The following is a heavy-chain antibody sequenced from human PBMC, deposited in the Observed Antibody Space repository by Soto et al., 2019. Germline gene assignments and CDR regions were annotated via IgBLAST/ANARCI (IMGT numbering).Heavy chain of an antibody. CDR2: IYYSGST. J-gene: IGHJ4*02. D-gene: IGHD3-10*01. Sequence: QVQLQESGPGLVKPSETLSLTCTVSGGSVSSGGYYWSWIRQPPGQGLEWIGYIYYSGSTNYTPSLKIRVTISVDTSKNRLSLKLRSVTAEDTAVYYCARDPGVWFGELSFDYWGQGTLVTVSS. CDR3: ARDPGVWFGELSFDY. CDR1: GGSVSSGGYY. V-gene: IGHV4-61*08.